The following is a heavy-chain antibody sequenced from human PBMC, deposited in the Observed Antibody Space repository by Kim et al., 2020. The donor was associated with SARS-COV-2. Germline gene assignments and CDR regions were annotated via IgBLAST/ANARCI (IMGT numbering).Heavy chain of an antibody. D-gene: IGHD4-17*01. CDR2: IYYSGST. Sequence: SETLSLTCTGSGGSINTSYSAWIRQSPATGLEWIGFIYYSGSTNYNPSLKSRVTMSVDASKNQFSLKLTSVTAADTAVYYCARRYGERWSKGTLSTVS. V-gene: IGHV4-59*13. CDR3: ARRYGER. CDR1: GGSINTSY. J-gene: IGHJ4*02.